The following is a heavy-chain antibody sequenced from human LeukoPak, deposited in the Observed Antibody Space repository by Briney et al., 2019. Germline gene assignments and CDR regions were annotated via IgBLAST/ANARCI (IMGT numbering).Heavy chain of an antibody. V-gene: IGHV1-69*01. D-gene: IGHD3-22*01. CDR1: GGTFSSYA. CDR2: IISIFGTA. CDR3: GYDSSGYHYFDY. Sequence: ASVKVFCKASGGTFSSYAISWVRQAPGQGLEWMGGIISIFGTANYAQKFQGRVTITAHESTSTAYMELSSLRSEDTAVYYCGYDSSGYHYFDYWGQGTLVTVSS. J-gene: IGHJ4*02.